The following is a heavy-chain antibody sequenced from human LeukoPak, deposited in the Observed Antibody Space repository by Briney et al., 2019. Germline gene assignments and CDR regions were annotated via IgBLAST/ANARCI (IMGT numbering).Heavy chain of an antibody. D-gene: IGHD2-15*01. CDR2: IYYSGTT. J-gene: IGHJ6*02. V-gene: IGHV4-39*01. CDR1: GGSISNSYYY. Sequence: SETLSLTCTVSGGSISNSYYYWGWTRQPPGETLEWIGSIYYSGTTYYKPSLKSRVTISVDTSKNQFSLKLSSVTAADTAVYYCALDVVVVAATLVGPSSGMDVWGQGTTVTVSS. CDR3: ALDVVVVAATLVGPSSGMDV.